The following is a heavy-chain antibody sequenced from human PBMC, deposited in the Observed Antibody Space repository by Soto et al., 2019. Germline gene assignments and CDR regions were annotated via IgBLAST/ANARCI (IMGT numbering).Heavy chain of an antibody. CDR3: ASDVRITVLRPPLPIDS. CDR2: ISVYNGNT. CDR1: GYTFSNYA. Sequence: ASVKVSCKASGYTFSNYAISWVRQAPGQGLEWMGWISVYNGNTKSAEKFQGRVTMTTDTSTSTAYMELRSLSSDDTALYYCASDVRITVLRPPLPIDSRGQGPRVTRSS. V-gene: IGHV1-18*01. J-gene: IGHJ4*02. D-gene: IGHD3-10*01.